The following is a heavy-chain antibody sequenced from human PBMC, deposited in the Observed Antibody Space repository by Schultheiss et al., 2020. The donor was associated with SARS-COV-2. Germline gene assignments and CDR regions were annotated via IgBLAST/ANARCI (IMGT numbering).Heavy chain of an antibody. CDR1: GGSFSGYY. V-gene: IGHV4-34*01. CDR3: ARVNYYDSSDAFDI. J-gene: IGHJ3*02. D-gene: IGHD3-22*01. CDR2: INHSGSN. Sequence: GSLRLSCAVYGGSFSGYYWSWIRQPPGKGLEWIGEINHSGSNKYNPSLKSRVTISVDKSKNQFSLKLSSVTAADTAVYYCARVNYYDSSDAFDIWGQGTMVTVSS.